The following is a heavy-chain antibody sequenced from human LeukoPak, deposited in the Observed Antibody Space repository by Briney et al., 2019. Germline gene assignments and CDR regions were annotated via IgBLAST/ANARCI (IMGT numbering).Heavy chain of an antibody. J-gene: IGHJ6*03. CDR2: INHSGST. V-gene: IGHV4-34*01. D-gene: IGHD3-3*01. CDR3: ARASYGYYLAKYYYYYYMDV. Sequence: SETLSLTCAVYGGSFSGYYWSWIRQPPGKGLEWIGEINHSGSTNYNPSLKSRVTISVDTSKNQFSLKLSSVTAEDTAVYYCARASYGYYLAKYYYYYYMDVWGKGTTVTVSS. CDR1: GGSFSGYY.